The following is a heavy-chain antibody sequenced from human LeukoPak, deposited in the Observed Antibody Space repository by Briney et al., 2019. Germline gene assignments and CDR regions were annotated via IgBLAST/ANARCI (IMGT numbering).Heavy chain of an antibody. CDR2: ISSSSKYI. Sequence: GGSLRLSCAASEFTFSSYNMNWVRQAPGKGLEWVSSISSSSKYIYYADSVKGRFTISRDNAKNSLYLQMNSLRAEDTAVYYCARLYSGSYSFDYWGLGTLVTVSS. D-gene: IGHD1-26*01. V-gene: IGHV3-21*01. CDR3: ARLYSGSYSFDY. CDR1: EFTFSSYN. J-gene: IGHJ4*02.